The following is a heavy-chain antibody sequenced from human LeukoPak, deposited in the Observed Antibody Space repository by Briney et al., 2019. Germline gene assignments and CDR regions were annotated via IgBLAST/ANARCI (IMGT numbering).Heavy chain of an antibody. CDR1: GYTFTSYG. V-gene: IGHV1-18*01. CDR3: ARSLGYCTNGVCPPYY. Sequence: ASVKVSCKASGYTFTSYGISWVRQAPGQGLEWMGWISAYNGNTNYAQKPQGRVTMTTDTSTSTAYMELRSLRSDDTAVYYCARSLGYCTNGVCPPYYWGQGTLVTVSS. CDR2: ISAYNGNT. J-gene: IGHJ4*02. D-gene: IGHD2-8*01.